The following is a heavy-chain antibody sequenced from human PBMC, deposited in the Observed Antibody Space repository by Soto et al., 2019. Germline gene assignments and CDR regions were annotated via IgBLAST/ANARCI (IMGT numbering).Heavy chain of an antibody. CDR2: IYYSGST. J-gene: IGHJ5*02. V-gene: IGHV4-30-4*01. D-gene: IGHD5-18*01. CDR1: GGSISSGDYY. CDR3: ARGRGYSYGLDP. Sequence: SETLSLTCTVSGGSISSGDYYWSWIPQPPGKGLEWIGYIYYSGSTYYNPSLKSRVTISLDTSKNQFSLSLSSVTAADTAVYYCARGRGYSYGLDPWGQGTLVTVS.